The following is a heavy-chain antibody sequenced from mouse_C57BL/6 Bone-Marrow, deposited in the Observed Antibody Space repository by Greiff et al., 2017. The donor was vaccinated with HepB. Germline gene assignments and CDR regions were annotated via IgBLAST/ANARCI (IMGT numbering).Heavy chain of an antibody. J-gene: IGHJ1*03. D-gene: IGHD2-2*01. CDR2: IDPENGDT. CDR3: TTSRVTTSWYFDV. CDR1: GFNIKDDY. V-gene: IGHV14-4*01. Sequence: VQLQQSGAELVRPGASVKLSCTASGFNIKDDYMHWVKQRPEQGLEWIGWIDPENGDTEYASKFQGKATITADTSSNTAYLQLSSLTSEDTAVYYCTTSRVTTSWYFDVWGTVTTVTVSS.